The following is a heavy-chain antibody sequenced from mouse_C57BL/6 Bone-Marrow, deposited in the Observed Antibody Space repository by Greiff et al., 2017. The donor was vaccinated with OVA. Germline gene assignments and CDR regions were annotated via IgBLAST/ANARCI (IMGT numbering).Heavy chain of an antibody. J-gene: IGHJ3*01. V-gene: IGHV3-6*01. CDR3: ARRLGNSWFAY. Sequence: ESGPGLVKPSQSLSLTCSVTGYSITSGYYWNWIRQFPGNKLEWMGYISYDGSNNYNPSLKNRISITRDTSKNQFFLKLNSVTTEDTATYYCARRLGNSWFAYWGQETLVTVSA. CDR1: GYSITSGYY. CDR2: ISYDGSN. D-gene: IGHD2-1*01.